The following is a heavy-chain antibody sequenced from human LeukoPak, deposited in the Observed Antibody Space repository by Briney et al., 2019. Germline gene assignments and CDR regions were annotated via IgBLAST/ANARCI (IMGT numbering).Heavy chain of an antibody. Sequence: PSETLSLTCTVSGGSISSSSYYWGWIRQPPGKGLEWIGSIYYSGSTYYNPSLKSRVTISVDTSKNQFSLKLSSVTAADTAVYYCARLGYYDILTGYPYYYMDVWGKGTTVTISS. D-gene: IGHD3-9*01. CDR3: ARLGYYDILTGYPYYYMDV. V-gene: IGHV4-39*01. CDR1: GGSISSSSYY. J-gene: IGHJ6*03. CDR2: IYYSGST.